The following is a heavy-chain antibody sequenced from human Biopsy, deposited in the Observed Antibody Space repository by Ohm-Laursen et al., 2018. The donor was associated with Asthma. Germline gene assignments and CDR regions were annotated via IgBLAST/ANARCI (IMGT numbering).Heavy chain of an antibody. CDR1: GGTFRTYS. V-gene: IGHV1-69*13. CDR2: LIPVLGTA. D-gene: IGHD5-12*01. J-gene: IGHJ6*02. CDR3: ARGYSGTDRIVYYYSGMEV. Sequence: GASVKVSCKGSGGTFRTYSINWVRQAPRQGLEWMGGLIPVLGTADYAPMFEGRVTITADESTSTAYLELTSLRFEDTAVYYCARGYSGTDRIVYYYSGMEVWGQGTTVTVSS.